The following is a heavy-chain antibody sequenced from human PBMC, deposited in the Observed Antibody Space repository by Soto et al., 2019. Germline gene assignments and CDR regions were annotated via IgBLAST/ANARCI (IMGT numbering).Heavy chain of an antibody. D-gene: IGHD5-18*01. J-gene: IGHJ4*02. CDR1: GGTFSTYA. CDR2: IIPTFGTA. CDR3: ASGIQLWLRRINNGYSG. Sequence: QVQLVQSGAEVKKPESSVKVSCKAPGGTFSTYAISWVRQAPGQGLEWMGGIIPTFGTANYAQRFQDRVTIIADESTNTVYMELSSLRSEDTAVYFCASGIQLWLRRINNGYSGWGQGTLVTVSS. V-gene: IGHV1-69*12.